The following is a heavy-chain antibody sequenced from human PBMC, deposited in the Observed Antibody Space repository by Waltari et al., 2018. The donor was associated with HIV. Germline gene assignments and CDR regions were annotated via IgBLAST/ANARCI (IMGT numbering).Heavy chain of an antibody. CDR3: ARMWSLKNYYGSGSYSNTFDY. CDR1: GGSFSGYY. J-gene: IGHJ4*02. Sequence: QVQLQQWGAGLLKPSETLSLTCAVYGGSFSGYYWSWIRQPPGKGLEWIGEINHSGSTNYNPSLKSRVTISVDTSKNQFSLKLSSVTAADTAVYSCARMWSLKNYYGSGSYSNTFDYWGQGTLVTVSS. D-gene: IGHD3-10*01. CDR2: INHSGST. V-gene: IGHV4-34*01.